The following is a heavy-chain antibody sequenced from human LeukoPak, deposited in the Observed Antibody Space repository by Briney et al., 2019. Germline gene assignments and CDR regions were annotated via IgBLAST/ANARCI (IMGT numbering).Heavy chain of an antibody. Sequence: SETLSLTCAVYGGSFSGYYWSWIRQPPGKGLEWIGEINHSGSTNYNPSLKSRVTISVDTSKNQFSLKLSSVTAADTAVYYCARARVDSSGTYDYWGQGTLVTVSS. CDR2: INHSGST. V-gene: IGHV4-34*01. D-gene: IGHD3-22*01. J-gene: IGHJ4*02. CDR3: ARARVDSSGTYDY. CDR1: GGSFSGYY.